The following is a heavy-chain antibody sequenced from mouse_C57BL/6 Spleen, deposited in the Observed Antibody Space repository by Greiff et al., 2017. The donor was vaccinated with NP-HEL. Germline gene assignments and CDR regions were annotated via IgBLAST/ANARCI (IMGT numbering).Heavy chain of an antibody. V-gene: IGHV1-76*01. CDR3: ARAEGSGYDDDGDRYCGG. Sequence: QVQLQQSGAELVRPGASVKLSCKASGYTFTDYYINWVKQRPGQGLEWIARIYPGSGNTYYNEKFKGKATMTAEKSSSTASMQLSSLTSEDSAVYVCARAEGSGYDDDGDRYCGGWGTGTTVTVAS. D-gene: IGHD2-4*01. CDR2: IYPGSGNT. J-gene: IGHJ1*03. CDR1: GYTFTDYY.